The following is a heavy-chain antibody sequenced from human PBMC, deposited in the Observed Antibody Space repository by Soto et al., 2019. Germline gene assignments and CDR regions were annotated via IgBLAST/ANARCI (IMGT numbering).Heavy chain of an antibody. J-gene: IGHJ4*02. CDR2: ISYDGTNK. D-gene: IGHD1-26*01. CDR1: RFTFSSYA. Sequence: PVLSLRLSGAASRFTFSSYAMHWARPAPGKGLQWVAVISYDGTNKYYADSVQGRFTISRDNSKSTLYLQMNSLRADATAVYYCARARHGGANSPHDYWGQGTLVTVSS. CDR3: ARARHGGANSPHDY. V-gene: IGHV3-30-3*01.